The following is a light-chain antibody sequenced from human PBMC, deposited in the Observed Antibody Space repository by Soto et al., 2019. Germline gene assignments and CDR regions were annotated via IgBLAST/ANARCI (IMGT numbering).Light chain of an antibody. V-gene: IGKV3-11*01. CDR3: QHADSFPIST. J-gene: IGKJ5*01. CDR2: AQS. Sequence: DIVLIQCPATLSLSPGERSTLACRASQRVXSYLDWYEPKPGQAPRVLSXAQSNRATGIPARFIGSGSDKDFTLTISSLEPEYFSTSYCQHADSFPISTFGQGTRLEIK. CDR1: QRVXSY.